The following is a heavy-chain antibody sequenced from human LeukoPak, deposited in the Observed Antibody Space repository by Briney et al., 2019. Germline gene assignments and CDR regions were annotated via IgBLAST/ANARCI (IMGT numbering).Heavy chain of an antibody. Sequence: SETLSLTCAVYGGSFSGYYWSWIRQPPGKGLEWIGEINHSGSTNYNPSLKSRVTISVDTTKNQFSLKLSSVTAADTAVYYCASIITGINRYFDYWGQGTLVTVSS. CDR3: ASIITGINRYFDY. D-gene: IGHD1-20*01. V-gene: IGHV4-34*01. J-gene: IGHJ4*02. CDR2: INHSGST. CDR1: GGSFSGYY.